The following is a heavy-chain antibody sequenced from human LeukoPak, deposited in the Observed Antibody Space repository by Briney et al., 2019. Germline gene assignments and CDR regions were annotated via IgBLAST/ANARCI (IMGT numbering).Heavy chain of an antibody. D-gene: IGHD1-26*01. J-gene: IGHJ4*02. V-gene: IGHV3-48*01. CDR1: GFTFSSYS. CDR2: ISSSSSTI. CDR3: ARGGGYTGFDY. Sequence: GGSLRLSCAASGFTFSSYSMNWVRQAPGKGLEWVSYISSSSSTIYYADSVKGRFTISRDNAKNSLYLQMNSLRAEDTAVYYCARGGGYTGFDYWGQGTLVTVSS.